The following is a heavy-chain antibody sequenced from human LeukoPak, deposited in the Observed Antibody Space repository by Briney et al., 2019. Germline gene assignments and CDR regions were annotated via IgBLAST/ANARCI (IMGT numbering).Heavy chain of an antibody. CDR3: ARGGSSGWRTPNDDY. D-gene: IGHD6-19*01. CDR2: ISDYNGNT. V-gene: IGHV1-18*01. CDR1: GYTFTSYG. J-gene: IGHJ4*02. Sequence: ASVKVSCKASGYTFTSYGISWVGQAPGQALEWMGWISDYNGNTNYAQKLQGRVTMTTDKSTSTAYMELRSLRSDDTAVYYWARGGSSGWRTPNDDYWGQGTLVTVSS.